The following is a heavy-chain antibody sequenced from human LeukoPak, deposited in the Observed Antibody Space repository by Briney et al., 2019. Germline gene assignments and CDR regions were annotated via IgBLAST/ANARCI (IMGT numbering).Heavy chain of an antibody. D-gene: IGHD5-18*01. Sequence: ASVKVSFQASGYTFTDYYMHWVRQAPGQGIDWMGWINPNSGGTNYAQKFQGRVTMTRDTSISTAYMGLSRLRSDDTAVYYCARATSGYSYGLRDPWGQGTLVTVSS. J-gene: IGHJ5*02. CDR3: ARATSGYSYGLRDP. V-gene: IGHV1-2*02. CDR1: GYTFTDYY. CDR2: INPNSGGT.